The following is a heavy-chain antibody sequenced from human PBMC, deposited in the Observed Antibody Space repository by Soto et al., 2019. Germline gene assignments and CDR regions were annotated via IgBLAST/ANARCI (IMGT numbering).Heavy chain of an antibody. D-gene: IGHD3-3*01. CDR1: GGSFSGYY. Sequence: SETLSLTCAVYGGSFSGYYWSWIRQPPGKGLEWIGEINHSGSTNYNPSLKSRVTISVDTSKNQFSLKLSSVTAADTAVYYCARGRDYDFWSGSQDYYGMDVWGQGTTVTVSS. V-gene: IGHV4-34*01. CDR2: INHSGST. J-gene: IGHJ6*02. CDR3: ARGRDYDFWSGSQDYYGMDV.